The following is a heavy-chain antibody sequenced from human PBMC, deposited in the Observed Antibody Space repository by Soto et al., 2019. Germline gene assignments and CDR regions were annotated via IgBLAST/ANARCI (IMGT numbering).Heavy chain of an antibody. V-gene: IGHV3-53*01. CDR1: GFTVSSNY. CDR2: IYSGGST. D-gene: IGHD3-22*01. Sequence: GGSLRLSCAASGFTVSSNYMSWVRQAPGKGLEWVSVIYSGGSTYYADSVKGRFTISRDNSKNTLYLQMNSLRAEDTAVYYCARGPYYDSSGYYRYWGQGTLVTAPQ. CDR3: ARGPYYDSSGYYRY. J-gene: IGHJ4*02.